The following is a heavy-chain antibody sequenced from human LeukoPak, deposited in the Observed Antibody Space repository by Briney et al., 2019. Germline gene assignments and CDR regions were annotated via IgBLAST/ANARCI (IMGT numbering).Heavy chain of an antibody. J-gene: IGHJ4*02. CDR3: ARDRDWAFDY. CDR2: ITTSSSSI. D-gene: IGHD3/OR15-3a*01. CDR1: GFTFSSYS. V-gene: IGHV3-48*01. Sequence: GGSLRLSCAASGFTFSSYSMNWVRQAPGRGVEWLSYITTSSSSIYYADSVKGRFTISRDNAKNSLYLQMNSLRAKDTAVYYCARDRDWAFDYWGQGTLVTVSS.